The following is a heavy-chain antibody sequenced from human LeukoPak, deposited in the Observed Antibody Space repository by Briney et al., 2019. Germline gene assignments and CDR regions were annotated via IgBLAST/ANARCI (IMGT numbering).Heavy chain of an antibody. CDR2: IYYSGST. V-gene: IGHV4-31*03. CDR1: GGSISSGGYY. CDR3: AREPVRGGHTPKPDY. D-gene: IGHD3-10*01. J-gene: IGHJ4*02. Sequence: SRTLSLTCTVSGGSISSGGYYWSWIRQHPGKGLEWIGYIYYSGSTYYNPSLKSRVTISVDTSKNQFSLKLSSVTAADTAVYYCAREPVRGGHTPKPDYWGQGTLVTVSS.